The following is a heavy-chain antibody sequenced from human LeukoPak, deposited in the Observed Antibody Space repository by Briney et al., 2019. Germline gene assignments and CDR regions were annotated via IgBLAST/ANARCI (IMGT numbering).Heavy chain of an antibody. J-gene: IGHJ4*02. D-gene: IGHD2-2*01. CDR3: AREICSSTSCYSEPHFDY. CDR2: ISSTSTSI. CDR1: GFTFSSHT. V-gene: IGHV3-21*01. Sequence: GGSLRLSCAASGFTFSSHTMNWVRQAPGKGLEWVSSISSTSTSIYHADSVKGRFTISRDNAKNSLYLQMNSLRAEDTAVYYCAREICSSTSCYSEPHFDYWGQGTLVTVSS.